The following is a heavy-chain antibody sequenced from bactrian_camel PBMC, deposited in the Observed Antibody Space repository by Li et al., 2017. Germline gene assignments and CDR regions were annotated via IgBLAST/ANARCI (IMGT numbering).Heavy chain of an antibody. J-gene: IGHJ7*01. Sequence: HVQLVESGGGSVQPGGSLRLSCDASGHAYSSNCMGWFRQAPGKEREGLAAIHLSAGNTYYADSVEGRVTIGRLNANTFSLHMDDLKPDDTAMYYCAAARPIYGVAWYRPLVSGEMDYWGKGTQVTVS. D-gene: IGHD3*01. CDR2: IHLSAGNT. CDR1: GHAYSSNC. V-gene: IGHV3-3*01.